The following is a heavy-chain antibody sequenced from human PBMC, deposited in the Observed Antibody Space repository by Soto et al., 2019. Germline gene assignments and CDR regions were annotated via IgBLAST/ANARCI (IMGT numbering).Heavy chain of an antibody. D-gene: IGHD6-19*01. CDR3: ARGRHWLDF. CDR1: GGSISDYY. V-gene: IGHV4-59*01. CDR2: IYYTGST. J-gene: IGHJ4*02. Sequence: QVQLQESGPGLVKPSETLSLTCTVSGGSISDYYWSWVRQPPGKGLQWIGYIYYTGSTNYNPSLKTRVTISLATSENQFSLKLSSVTAAGTAVYYCARGRHWLDFWGQGTLLTVSS.